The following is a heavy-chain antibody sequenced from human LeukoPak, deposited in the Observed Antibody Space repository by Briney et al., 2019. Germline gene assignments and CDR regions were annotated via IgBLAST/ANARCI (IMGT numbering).Heavy chain of an antibody. CDR2: IFRSGTT. J-gene: IGHJ4*02. V-gene: IGHV4-30-4*07. CDR1: GGSISSGGYS. Sequence: SQTLSLTCGVSGGSISSGGYSWSWIRQPPGKAPEWIGYIFRSGTTYYNPSLKSRVTISVDTSKNQFSLKLSSMTAADTAVYYCARGALLWFGERMEYYFDYWGQGTLLTVSS. CDR3: ARGALLWFGERMEYYFDY. D-gene: IGHD3-10*01.